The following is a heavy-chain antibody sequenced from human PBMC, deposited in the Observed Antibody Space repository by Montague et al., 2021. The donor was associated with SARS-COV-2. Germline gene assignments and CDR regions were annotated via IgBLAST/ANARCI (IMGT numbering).Heavy chain of an antibody. CDR1: GGSISSGGYY. J-gene: IGHJ5*02. V-gene: IGHV4-31*03. CDR2: IYYSGST. Sequence: TLSLTCTVSGGSISSGGYYWSWIRQHPGKGLEWIGYIYYSGSTYYNPSLKSRVTISVDTSKNQFSLKLSSVTAADTAVYCCARATRSIVVLNWFDPWGQGTLVTVSS. CDR3: ARATRSIVVLNWFDP. D-gene: IGHD3-22*01.